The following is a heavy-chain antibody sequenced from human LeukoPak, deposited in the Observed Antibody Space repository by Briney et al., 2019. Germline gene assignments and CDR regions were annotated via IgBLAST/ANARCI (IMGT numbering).Heavy chain of an antibody. CDR2: INPTGTGT. Sequence: ASVKVSCKASGYTFINNWMHWVRQAPGQGLEWIGLINPTGTGTLYAQEFQGRITMTRDMSTSTDYMELSSLRFDDTAVYYCARDNSMGDIVWWFDPWGQGTLVTVSS. V-gene: IGHV1-46*01. D-gene: IGHD1-26*01. J-gene: IGHJ5*02. CDR3: ARDNSMGDIVWWFDP. CDR1: GYTFINNW.